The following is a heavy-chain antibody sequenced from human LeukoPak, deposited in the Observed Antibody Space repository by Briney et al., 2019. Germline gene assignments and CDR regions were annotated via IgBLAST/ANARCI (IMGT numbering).Heavy chain of an antibody. J-gene: IGHJ6*04. CDR3: ARNPYYDILTGYYNQDYYYGMDV. Sequence: GGSLRLSCAASGFTFSSYAMHWVRQAPGKGLEWVAVISYDGSNKYYADSVKGRFTISRDNSKNTLYLQMNSLRAEDTAVYYCARNPYYDILTGYYNQDYYYGMDVWGKGTTVTVSS. CDR2: ISYDGSNK. D-gene: IGHD3-9*01. CDR1: GFTFSSYA. V-gene: IGHV3-30-3*01.